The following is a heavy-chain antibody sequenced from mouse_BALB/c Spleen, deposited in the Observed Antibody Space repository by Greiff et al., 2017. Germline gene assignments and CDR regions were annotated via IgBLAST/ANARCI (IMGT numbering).Heavy chain of an antibody. CDR3: ASITTVVATRLFDY. Sequence: EVQLQQSGPELVKPGASVKMSCKASRYTFTSYVMHWVKQKPGQGLEWIGYINPYNDGTKYNEKFKGKATLTSDKSSSTAYMELSSLTSEDSAVYYCASITTVVATRLFDYWGQGTTLTVSS. D-gene: IGHD1-1*01. V-gene: IGHV1-14*01. CDR1: RYTFTSYV. CDR2: INPYNDGT. J-gene: IGHJ2*01.